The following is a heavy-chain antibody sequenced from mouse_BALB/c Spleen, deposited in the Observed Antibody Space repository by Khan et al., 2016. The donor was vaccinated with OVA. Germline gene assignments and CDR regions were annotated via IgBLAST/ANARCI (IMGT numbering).Heavy chain of an antibody. Sequence: EVQLQESGPGLVKPSQSVSLTYTVTVISITSGYYRWSWIRQFPGNKLEWIGNIYYSGTVTYNPSLTSRTTITSDTSKNQFFLEMNSLTAEDTATYYCARDNGSLYWFFDVWGAGTTVTVSS. CDR3: ARDNGSLYWFFDV. CDR1: VISITSGYYR. J-gene: IGHJ1*01. CDR2: IYYSGTV. V-gene: IGHV3-5*02. D-gene: IGHD1-1*01.